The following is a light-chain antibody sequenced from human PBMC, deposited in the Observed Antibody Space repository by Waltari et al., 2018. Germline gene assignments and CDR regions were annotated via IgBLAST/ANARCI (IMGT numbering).Light chain of an antibody. CDR1: QSVLYSSNNKNY. CDR3: QQSYSPHRT. CDR2: WAS. V-gene: IGKV4-1*01. Sequence: DIVMTQSPDSLAVSLGERATINCKSSQSVLYSSNNKNYLAWYQQKPGQPPKLLIYWASIRESGVPDRFSGSGSETDFTLTISSLQAEDVAVYYCQQSYSPHRTFGKGTRVEIK. J-gene: IGKJ1*01.